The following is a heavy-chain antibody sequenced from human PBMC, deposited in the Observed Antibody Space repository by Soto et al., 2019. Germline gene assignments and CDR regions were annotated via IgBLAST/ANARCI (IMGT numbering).Heavy chain of an antibody. Sequence: GGSLRLSCAASGFTFSSYSMSWVRQAPGKGLEWVSGFRSGGDDDTTYYADSVRGRFTISRDNSKNTLFLQMNSLRAEDTAIYYFAKKAIAGSGSQFFDYWGQGTLVTVS. CDR3: AKKAIAGSGSQFFDY. V-gene: IGHV3-23*01. CDR2: FRSGGDDDTT. J-gene: IGHJ4*02. CDR1: GFTFSSYS. D-gene: IGHD3-10*01.